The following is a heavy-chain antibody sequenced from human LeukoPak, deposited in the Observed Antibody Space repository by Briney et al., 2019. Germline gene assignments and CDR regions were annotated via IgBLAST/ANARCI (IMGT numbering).Heavy chain of an antibody. CDR2: ISSNSGDT. CDR3: AKDIRGCSSAYALDV. Sequence: GGSLRLSCAASGFTFNNSAMHWVRQAPGKGLEWLSYISSNSGDTYYADSVKGRFTISRDNTKNSLYLQMNSLRTEDSAVYYCAKDIRGCSSAYALDVWGRGTTVTVSS. CDR1: GFTFNNSA. V-gene: IGHV3-43*02. J-gene: IGHJ6*02. D-gene: IGHD5-18*01.